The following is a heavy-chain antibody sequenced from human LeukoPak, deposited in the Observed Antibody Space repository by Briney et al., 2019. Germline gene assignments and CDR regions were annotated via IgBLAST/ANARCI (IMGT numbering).Heavy chain of an antibody. CDR3: ARDVSGYPY. D-gene: IGHD5-12*01. CDR1: GFTFSHYP. J-gene: IGHJ4*02. Sequence: GGSLRLSCAASGFTFSHYPMHWVRQAPGKGLEWVSYISSSSSTIYYADSVKGRFAISRDNAQNSLYLQMNSLRDDDTAVYYCARDVSGYPYWGQGTLVTVSS. CDR2: ISSSSSTI. V-gene: IGHV3-48*02.